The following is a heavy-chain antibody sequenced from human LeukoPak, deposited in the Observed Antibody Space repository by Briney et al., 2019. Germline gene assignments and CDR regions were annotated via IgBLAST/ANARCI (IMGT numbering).Heavy chain of an antibody. J-gene: IGHJ4*02. CDR2: ISVDGESA. V-gene: IGHV3-23*01. CDR1: GFSVSSFG. D-gene: IGHD6-19*01. Sequence: PGGSLRLSCAVSGFSVSSFGMSWVRQAPGKGLEGISAISVDGESAYYADSVKGRFIISRDNSKNTLYLQLSSLRAEDTAVYYCAQGYLSGWYPYWGLGSLVSVSS. CDR3: AQGYLSGWYPY.